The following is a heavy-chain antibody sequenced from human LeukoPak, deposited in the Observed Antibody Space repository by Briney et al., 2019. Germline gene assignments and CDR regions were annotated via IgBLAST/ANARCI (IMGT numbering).Heavy chain of an antibody. CDR3: ARARTRGYSGYGEGY. D-gene: IGHD5-12*01. J-gene: IGHJ4*02. V-gene: IGHV3-7*03. CDR1: GFTFSSYW. CDR2: IRQDGSEK. Sequence: GGSLRLSCAASGFTFSSYWMSWVRQAPGKGLEWVANIRQDGSEKYYVDSVKGRFTISRDNAKNSLYLQMNSLRAEDTAVYYCARARTRGYSGYGEGYWGQGTLVTVSS.